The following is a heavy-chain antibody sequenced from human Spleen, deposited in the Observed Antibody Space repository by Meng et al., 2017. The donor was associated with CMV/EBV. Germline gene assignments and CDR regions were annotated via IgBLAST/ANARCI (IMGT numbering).Heavy chain of an antibody. CDR2: IRSKTDGGKT. CDR1: GFTFSRDW. CDR3: TTDTLGYCSGGSCPDY. Sequence: GESLKISCAASGFTFSRDWMSWVRQAPGKGLEWVGRIRSKTDGGKTDYAAPVKGRFTISRADSKNTLYLQMNSLKTEDTAVYDCTTDTLGYCSGGSCPDYWGQGTLVTVSS. J-gene: IGHJ4*02. V-gene: IGHV3-15*01. D-gene: IGHD2-15*01.